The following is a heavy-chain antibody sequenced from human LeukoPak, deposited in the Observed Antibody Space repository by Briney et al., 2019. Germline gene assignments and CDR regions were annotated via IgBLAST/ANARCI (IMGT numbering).Heavy chain of an antibody. Sequence: PSETLSLTCTVSGGSISSSSYYWGWLRQPPGKRLEWIGSVYYSGSTYYNPSLKSRVTISVDTSKNQFSLKLSSVTAADTAVYYCARCYRGLAVAANYMDVWGKGTTVTIS. CDR1: GGSISSSSYY. V-gene: IGHV4-39*07. CDR3: ARCYRGLAVAANYMDV. J-gene: IGHJ6*03. CDR2: VYYSGST. D-gene: IGHD6-19*01.